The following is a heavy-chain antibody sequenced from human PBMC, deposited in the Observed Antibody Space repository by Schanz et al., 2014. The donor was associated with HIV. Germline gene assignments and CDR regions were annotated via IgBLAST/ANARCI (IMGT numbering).Heavy chain of an antibody. V-gene: IGHV3-33*08. J-gene: IGHJ3*02. D-gene: IGHD6-19*01. CDR2: IWYDGSYK. Sequence: QVQLVESGGGVVQPGRSLRLSCAASEFTFSSYGMHWVRQAPGKGLEWAAVIWYDGSYKYYADSVKGRFTISRDNPKNTLYLQMNSLRAEDTAIYYCARSPDWAGTDAFDIWGQGTMVTVSS. CDR1: EFTFSSYG. CDR3: ARSPDWAGTDAFDI.